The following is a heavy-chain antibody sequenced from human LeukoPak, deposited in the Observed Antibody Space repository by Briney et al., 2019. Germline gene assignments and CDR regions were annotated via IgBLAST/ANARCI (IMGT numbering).Heavy chain of an antibody. CDR2: ISGGGDSA. V-gene: IGHV3-23*01. Sequence: PGGSLRLSCAASGFTFSDCYMSWFRQTPGKGLEWVSVISGGGDSADYADSMKGRFTISRDNSKNTLYLQMNSLRAEDTALYYCAKLGCTGTFCYANYWGQGTLVTVSS. D-gene: IGHD2-2*01. CDR3: AKLGCTGTFCYANY. J-gene: IGHJ4*02. CDR1: GFTFSDCY.